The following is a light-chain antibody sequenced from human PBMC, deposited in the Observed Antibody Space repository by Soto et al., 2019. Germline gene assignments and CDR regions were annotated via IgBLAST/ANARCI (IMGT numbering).Light chain of an antibody. Sequence: VLTQSPGTLSLSPGERATLSCRASQTVRNNYLAWYQQKPGQAPRLLIYDASSRATGIPDRFSGGGSGTDFALTISRLEPEDFAVYYCQQFSSYPRTFGGGTKVDIK. CDR1: QTVRNNY. J-gene: IGKJ4*01. CDR3: QQFSSYPRT. V-gene: IGKV3-20*01. CDR2: DAS.